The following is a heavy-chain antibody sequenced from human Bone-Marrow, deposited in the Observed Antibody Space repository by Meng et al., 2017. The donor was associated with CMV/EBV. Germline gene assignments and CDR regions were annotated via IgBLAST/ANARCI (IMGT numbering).Heavy chain of an antibody. CDR3: AREVATTVTGWFDP. D-gene: IGHD4-11*01. Sequence: SETLSLTCAVYGGSFSGYYWSWIRQPPGKGLEWIGEINHSGSTNYNPSLKSRVTISVDTSKNQFSLKLSSVTAADTAVYYCAREVATTVTGWFDPWGQGNLVTVYS. CDR2: INHSGST. V-gene: IGHV4-34*01. CDR1: GGSFSGYY. J-gene: IGHJ5*02.